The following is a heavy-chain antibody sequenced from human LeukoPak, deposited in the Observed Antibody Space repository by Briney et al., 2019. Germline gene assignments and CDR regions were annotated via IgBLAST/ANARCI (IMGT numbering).Heavy chain of an antibody. J-gene: IGHJ3*02. V-gene: IGHV3-48*01. CDR1: GFTFSINS. CDR2: ISSGSSTI. Sequence: GGSLRLSCAASGFTFSINSMNWVRQAPGKGLEWVSYISSGSSTIYCADSVEGRFTTSRDNAANSLYLQMNSLRAEDTAVYYCARDGGGPDAFDIWGQGTMVTVSS. CDR3: ARDGGGPDAFDI.